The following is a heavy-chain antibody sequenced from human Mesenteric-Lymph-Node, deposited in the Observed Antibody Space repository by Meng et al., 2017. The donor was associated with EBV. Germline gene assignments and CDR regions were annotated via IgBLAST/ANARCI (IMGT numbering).Heavy chain of an antibody. V-gene: IGHV4-30-2*01. CDR1: GGSVSSGGHS. CDR2: IYHTGST. J-gene: IGHJ5*02. Sequence: QVQLQESGSGLVKPSQTLSLTCAVSGGSVSSGGHSWSWIRQPPGKGLEWIGYIYHTGSTYYNPSLKSRVTISIDTSKNQFSLKLSSVTAADTAVYFCARGFGDNNNWFGPWGQGTLVTVSS. CDR3: ARGFGDNNNWFGP. D-gene: IGHD4-17*01.